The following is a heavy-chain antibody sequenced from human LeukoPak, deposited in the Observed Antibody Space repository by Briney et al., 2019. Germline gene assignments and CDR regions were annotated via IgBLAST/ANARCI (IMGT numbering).Heavy chain of an antibody. CDR1: GFTFSRHY. CDR3: ARDRTFWSRFDI. CDR2: IEQDGSDK. D-gene: IGHD3-3*01. V-gene: IGHV3-7*03. Sequence: GGSLRLSCAASGFTFSRHYMTWVRQAPGKGLEWVANIEQDGSDKYYVDSVKGRFTISRDNAKNSLYLQMNSLRAEDTAVYYCARDRTFWSRFDIWGQGTMVTVSS. J-gene: IGHJ3*02.